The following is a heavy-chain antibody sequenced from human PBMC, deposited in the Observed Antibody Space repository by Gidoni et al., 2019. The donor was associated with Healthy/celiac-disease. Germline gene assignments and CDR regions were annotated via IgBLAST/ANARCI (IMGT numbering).Heavy chain of an antibody. D-gene: IGHD2-21*02. J-gene: IGHJ6*02. Sequence: QVQLVQSGAEVKKPGSSVKVSCKASGGTFSSYAISWVRQAPGQGLEWMGGIIPICGTANYAQKFQGRVTITADESTSTAYMDLSSLRSEDTAVYYCARDPYCGGDCYPPYYYYGMDVWGQGTTVTVSS. CDR1: GGTFSSYA. CDR3: ARDPYCGGDCYPPYYYYGMDV. V-gene: IGHV1-69*19. CDR2: IIPICGTA.